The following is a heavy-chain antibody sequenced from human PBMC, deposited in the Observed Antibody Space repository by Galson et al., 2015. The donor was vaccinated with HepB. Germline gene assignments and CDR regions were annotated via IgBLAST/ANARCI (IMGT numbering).Heavy chain of an antibody. V-gene: IGHV1-69*06. CDR2: IIPIFGTA. CDR3: ARANLPTGTTDAGFDY. J-gene: IGHJ4*02. D-gene: IGHD1-1*01. Sequence: VSCKASGGTFSSYAISWVRQAPGQGLEWMGGIIPIFGTANYAQKFQGRVTITADKSTSTAYMELSSLRSEDTAVYYCARANLPTGTTDAGFDYWGQGTLVTVSS. CDR1: GGTFSSYA.